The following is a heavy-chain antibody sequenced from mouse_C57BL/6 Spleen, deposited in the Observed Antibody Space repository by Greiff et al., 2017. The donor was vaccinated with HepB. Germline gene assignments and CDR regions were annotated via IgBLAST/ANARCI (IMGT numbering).Heavy chain of an antibody. V-gene: IGHV5-6*01. D-gene: IGHD4-1*01. CDR2: ISSGGSYT. J-gene: IGHJ3*01. CDR1: GFTFSSYG. Sequence: EVKLMESGGDLVKPGGSLKLSCAASGFTFSSYGMSWVRQTPDKRLEWVATISSGGSYTYYPDSVKGRFTISRDNAKNTLYLQMSSLKSEDTAMYYCARQGANWENEAWFAYWGQGTLVTVSA. CDR3: ARQGANWENEAWFAY.